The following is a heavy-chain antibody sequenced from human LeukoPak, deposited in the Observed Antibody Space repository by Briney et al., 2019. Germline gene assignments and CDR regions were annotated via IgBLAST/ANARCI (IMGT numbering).Heavy chain of an antibody. Sequence: GGSLRLSCAASGFTVSSNYMSWVRQAPGKGLEWVSVIYSGGSTYYADSVKGRFTISRDNAKNSLYLQMDSLRVEDTAIYYCARAWGNDYDLNYWGQGTLVTVSS. J-gene: IGHJ4*02. V-gene: IGHV3-53*01. CDR2: IYSGGST. CDR1: GFTVSSNY. D-gene: IGHD3-3*01. CDR3: ARAWGNDYDLNY.